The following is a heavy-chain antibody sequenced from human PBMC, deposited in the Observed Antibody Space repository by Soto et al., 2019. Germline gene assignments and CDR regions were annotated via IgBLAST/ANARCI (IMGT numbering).Heavy chain of an antibody. CDR3: ARDWSGF. CDR2: INTDNGNT. V-gene: IGHV1-18*01. D-gene: IGHD3-9*01. Sequence: QVQLVQSGAEVKKPGASVQVSCKASGYTFTSYGISWGRQAPGQGLEWMGWINTDNGNTEYAQNLQGRVTMTADTSTSTAYMELRGLRSDDTAVYYCARDWSGFWGQGTMVTVSS. J-gene: IGHJ3*01. CDR1: GYTFTSYG.